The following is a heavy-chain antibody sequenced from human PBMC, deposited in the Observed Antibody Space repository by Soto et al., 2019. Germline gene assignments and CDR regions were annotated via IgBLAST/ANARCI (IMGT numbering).Heavy chain of an antibody. CDR3: ARGLAVWSGYYRNWFDP. J-gene: IGHJ5*02. Sequence: ASVKVSCKASGYTFTGCYMHWVRQAPGQGLEWMGWINPNSGGTNYAQKFQGRVTMTRDTSISTAYMELSRLRSDDTAVYYCARGLAVWSGYYRNWFDPWGQGTLVTVSS. V-gene: IGHV1-2*02. CDR1: GYTFTGCY. D-gene: IGHD3-3*01. CDR2: INPNSGGT.